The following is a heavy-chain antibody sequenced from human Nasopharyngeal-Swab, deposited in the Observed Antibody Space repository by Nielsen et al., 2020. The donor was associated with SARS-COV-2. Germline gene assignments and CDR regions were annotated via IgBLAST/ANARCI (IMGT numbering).Heavy chain of an antibody. CDR2: IWYDGSNK. D-gene: IGHD5-12*01. Sequence: WIRQPPGTGLEWEAVIWYDGSNKYYADSVKGRFTIYRDNSKNTLYLQMNSLRAEDTAVYYWARDGSGYEYGYYFDYWGQGTLVTVSS. CDR3: ARDGSGYEYGYYFDY. J-gene: IGHJ4*02. V-gene: IGHV3-33*01.